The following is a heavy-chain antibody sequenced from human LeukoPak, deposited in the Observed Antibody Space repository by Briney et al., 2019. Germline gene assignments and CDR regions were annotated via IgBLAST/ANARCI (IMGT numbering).Heavy chain of an antibody. CDR3: AISGGYWAWAH. CDR1: GFTFSSYG. V-gene: IGHV3-23*01. D-gene: IGHD1-26*01. Sequence: PGGTLRLSCAASGFTFSSYGMSWARQAPGKGLEWVSAISGSGGSTYYADSVKGRFTISRDNSKNTLYLQMSSLRAEDTAVYYCAISGGYWAWAHWGQGTLVTVSS. J-gene: IGHJ4*02. CDR2: ISGSGGST.